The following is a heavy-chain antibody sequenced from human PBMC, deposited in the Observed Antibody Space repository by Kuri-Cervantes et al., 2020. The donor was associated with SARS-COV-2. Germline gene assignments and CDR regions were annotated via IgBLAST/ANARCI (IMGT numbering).Heavy chain of an antibody. CDR1: GFTFSSYW. Sequence: GESLKISCAASGFTFSSYWMSWIRQAPGKGLEWVANIKQDGSEKYYVDSVKGRFTISRDNAKNSLYLQMNSLRAEDTAVYYCARDGYNWNDPGAFDIWGQGTMVTVSS. CDR2: IKQDGSEK. J-gene: IGHJ3*02. V-gene: IGHV3-7*03. CDR3: ARDGYNWNDPGAFDI. D-gene: IGHD1-20*01.